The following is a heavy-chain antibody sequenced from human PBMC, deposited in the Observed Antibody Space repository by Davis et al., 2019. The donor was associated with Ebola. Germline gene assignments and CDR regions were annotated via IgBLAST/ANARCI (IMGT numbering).Heavy chain of an antibody. Sequence: PSETLSPTCTVSGGPVRSSSHYWSWIRQPPGKRLEWIGYIFYSGSTKYNPSLKGRVTILVDTSKNQFSLKLSSVTDADTAVYYCAREFGHYYDSTGYGYFDYWGQGTLVTVSS. CDR1: GGPVRSSSHY. J-gene: IGHJ4*02. D-gene: IGHD3-22*01. CDR2: IFYSGST. V-gene: IGHV4-61*01. CDR3: AREFGHYYDSTGYGYFDY.